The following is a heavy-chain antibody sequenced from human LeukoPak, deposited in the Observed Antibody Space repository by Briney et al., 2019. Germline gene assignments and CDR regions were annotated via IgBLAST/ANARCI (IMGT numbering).Heavy chain of an antibody. CDR1: GFTFSSYV. V-gene: IGHV3-23*01. CDR2: ISGSGGST. D-gene: IGHD1-1*01. J-gene: IGHJ4*02. Sequence: PGGSLRLSCAASGFTFSSYVMSWVRQAPGKGLEWVSAISGSGGSTYYADSVKGRFTISRDNSKNTLYLQMNSLRAEDTAAYYCAKKGGTTGTYYFDYWGQGTLVTVSS. CDR3: AKKGGTTGTYYFDY.